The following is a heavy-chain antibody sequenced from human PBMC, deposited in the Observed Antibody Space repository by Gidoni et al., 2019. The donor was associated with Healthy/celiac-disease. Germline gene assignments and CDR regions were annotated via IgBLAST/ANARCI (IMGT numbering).Heavy chain of an antibody. D-gene: IGHD3-22*01. CDR3: ARETPRRSTHDSSLFDI. Sequence: QLQLQESGPGLVKPSETLSLPCTVSGGSISSSSYYWGWIRQPPGKGLEWIGSIYYSGSTYYNPSLKSRVTISVDTSKNQFSLKLSSVTAADTAVYYCARETPRRSTHDSSLFDIWGQGTMVTVSS. CDR1: GGSISSSSYY. CDR2: IYYSGST. J-gene: IGHJ3*02. V-gene: IGHV4-39*07.